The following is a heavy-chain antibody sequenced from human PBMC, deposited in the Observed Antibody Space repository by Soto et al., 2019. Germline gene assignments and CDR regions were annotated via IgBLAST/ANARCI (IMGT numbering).Heavy chain of an antibody. CDR1: GGTFSSYA. J-gene: IGHJ6*02. Sequence: QVQLVQSGAEVKKPGSSVKVSCKASGGTFSSYAISWVRQAPGQGLEWMGVIIPIFGTANYAQKFQGRVTITADESTSTAYMELSSLRSEDTAVYYCARGGVEYSTAYYYYGMDVWGQGTTVTVSS. D-gene: IGHD4-4*01. CDR3: ARGGVEYSTAYYYYGMDV. CDR2: IIPIFGTA. V-gene: IGHV1-69*01.